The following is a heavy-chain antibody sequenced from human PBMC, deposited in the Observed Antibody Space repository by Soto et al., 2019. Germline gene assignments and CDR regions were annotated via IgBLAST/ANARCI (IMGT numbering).Heavy chain of an antibody. V-gene: IGHV5-51*01. J-gene: IGHJ3*02. D-gene: IGHD3-22*01. CDR1: GYSFTSYW. CDR3: ARLWPPMIVGGTGAFDI. CDR2: IYPGDSDT. Sequence: PGESLKISCKGSGYSFTSYWIGWVRQMPGKGLEWMGIIYPGDSDTRYSPSFQGQVTISADKSISTAYLQWSSLKASGTAMYYCARLWPPMIVGGTGAFDIWGQGTMVTVSS.